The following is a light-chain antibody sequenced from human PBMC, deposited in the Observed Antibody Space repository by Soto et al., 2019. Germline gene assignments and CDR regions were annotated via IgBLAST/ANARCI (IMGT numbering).Light chain of an antibody. V-gene: IGKV3-11*01. CDR1: QSVSIH. CDR2: DTS. CDR3: QQLRNWPTIT. Sequence: EIVLTQSRATLSLSPGERATLSCRASQSVSIHLAWYQQKPRQAPRLIIYDTSTRATGIPATFSGSGSGTEFTLTISSLQSEDFAVYYCQQLRNWPTITFGQGTRLEIK. J-gene: IGKJ5*01.